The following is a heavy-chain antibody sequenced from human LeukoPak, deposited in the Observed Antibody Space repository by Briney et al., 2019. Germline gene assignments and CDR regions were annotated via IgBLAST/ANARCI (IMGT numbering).Heavy chain of an antibody. V-gene: IGHV5-51*01. Sequence: GESLKISCKGTGYSFTSYWIGWVRQMPGKGLEWMGIIYPGDSDTRYSPSFQGQVTISADKSISTAYLQWSSLKASDTGVYYCARRAYSFEWFDPWGQGTLVSVSS. J-gene: IGHJ5*02. CDR1: GYSFTSYW. CDR2: IYPGDSDT. D-gene: IGHD5-18*01. CDR3: ARRAYSFEWFDP.